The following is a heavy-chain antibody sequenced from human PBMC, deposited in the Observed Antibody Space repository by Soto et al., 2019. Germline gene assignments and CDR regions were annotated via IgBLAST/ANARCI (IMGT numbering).Heavy chain of an antibody. CDR1: GGSISSGGYY. CDR2: IYYSGST. V-gene: IGHV4-31*03. CDR3: ARAATMIVVVKDAFDI. D-gene: IGHD3-22*01. J-gene: IGHJ3*02. Sequence: QVQLQESGPGLVKPSQTLSLTCTVSGGSISSGGYYWSWIRQHPGKGLEWIGYIYYSGSTYYNPSPKRRVTIPVDTSKNQFSLKMSSVTAADTAVYYCARAATMIVVVKDAFDIWGQGTMVTVSS.